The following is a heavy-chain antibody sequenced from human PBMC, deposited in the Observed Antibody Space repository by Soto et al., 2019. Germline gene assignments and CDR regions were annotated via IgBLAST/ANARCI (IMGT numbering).Heavy chain of an antibody. D-gene: IGHD5-12*01. V-gene: IGHV3-21*01. Sequence: EVQLVESGGGLVKPGGSLRLSCAASGFTFSSYTMNWVRQAPGKWLEWVSSISSSTGYIYYADSVKGRFTISRDNAKNSLYLQMNSLRAEDTAVFYCARDRRDGYNFDYWGQGTLVTVSS. J-gene: IGHJ4*02. CDR3: ARDRRDGYNFDY. CDR1: GFTFSSYT. CDR2: ISSSTGYI.